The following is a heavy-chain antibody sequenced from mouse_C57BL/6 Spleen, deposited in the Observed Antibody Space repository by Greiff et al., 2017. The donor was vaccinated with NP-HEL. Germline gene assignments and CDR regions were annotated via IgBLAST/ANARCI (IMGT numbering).Heavy chain of an antibody. V-gene: IGHV1-50*01. CDR2: VDPSDSYT. Sequence: VQLQQPGAELVKPGASVKLSCKASGYTFTSYWMQWVKQRPGQGLEWIGEVDPSDSYTNYNQKFKGKATLTVDTSSSTAYMQLSSLTSEDSAVYYCARTGSTMVTEGFDYWGQGTTLTVSS. D-gene: IGHD2-2*01. J-gene: IGHJ2*01. CDR3: ARTGSTMVTEGFDY. CDR1: GYTFTSYW.